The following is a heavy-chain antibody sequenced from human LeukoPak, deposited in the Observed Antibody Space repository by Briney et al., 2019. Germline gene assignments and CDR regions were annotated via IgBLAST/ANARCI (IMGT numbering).Heavy chain of an antibody. V-gene: IGHV4-59*01. CDR3: ARVFWSGYYRSSDAFDI. J-gene: IGHJ3*02. D-gene: IGHD3-3*01. CDR2: IYYSGST. CDR1: GGSISSYY. Sequence: PSEPLSFTCTVSGGSISSYYWSWIRQPPGKGLEWIGYIYYSGSTNYNPSLKSRVTISVDTSKNQFSLKLSSVTAADTAVYYCARVFWSGYYRSSDAFDIWGQGTMVTVSS.